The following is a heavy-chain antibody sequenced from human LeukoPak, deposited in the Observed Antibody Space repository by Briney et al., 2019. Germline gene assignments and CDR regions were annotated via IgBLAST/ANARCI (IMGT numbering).Heavy chain of an antibody. CDR2: IYYSGRT. D-gene: IGHD2-15*01. CDR3: ARHEDIVTPFDY. Sequence: SQTLSLTCTVSGGSISSGSYYWAWIRQPPGKGLEYIGSIYYSGRTYYNPSLKSRVTISVDTSQNQFSLKLSSVPAADPALYYCARHEDIVTPFDYWGQGTLVTVSS. CDR1: GGSISSGSYY. V-gene: IGHV4-39*01. J-gene: IGHJ4*02.